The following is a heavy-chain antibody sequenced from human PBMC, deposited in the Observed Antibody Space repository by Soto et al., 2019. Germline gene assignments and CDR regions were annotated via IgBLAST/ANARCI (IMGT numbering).Heavy chain of an antibody. Sequence: QVQLVQSGAEVKKPGASVKVSCKASGYTFTNYGLIWVRQAPGQGLQWMGWISTYNGNTNYAQNLQGRVTMTTHTATNTASMAAGSLRPDDPAVYYCARVEGGGWAPFQVWGQGTMVSVSS. J-gene: IGHJ3*01. D-gene: IGHD6-19*01. V-gene: IGHV1-18*01. CDR3: ARVEGGGWAPFQV. CDR2: ISTYNGNT. CDR1: GYTFTNYG.